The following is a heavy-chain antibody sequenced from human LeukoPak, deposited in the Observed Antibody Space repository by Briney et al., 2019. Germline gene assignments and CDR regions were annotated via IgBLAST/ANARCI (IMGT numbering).Heavy chain of an antibody. CDR3: ARETSQKGAHYMDV. CDR1: GGSIRSNY. CDR2: TYYSGST. V-gene: IGHV4-59*01. J-gene: IGHJ6*03. Sequence: SDTLSLTCTVSGGSIRSNYWSWIRQPPGKGLEWIGYTYYSGSTNYNPSLKSRVRISVDTSKNQFSLKLSSVTAADTAVYYCARETSQKGAHYMDVWGKGTTVTISS. D-gene: IGHD3-16*01.